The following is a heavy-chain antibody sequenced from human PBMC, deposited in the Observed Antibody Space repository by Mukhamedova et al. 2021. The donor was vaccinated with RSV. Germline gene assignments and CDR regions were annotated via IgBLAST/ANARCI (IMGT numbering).Heavy chain of an antibody. Sequence: ISSSSSYIYYADSVKGRFTISRDNAKNSLYLQMNSLRAEDTAVYYCARDGAHPRLYDSSGYWDYYYYYGMDVWGQGTPVTVSS. CDR3: ARDGAHPRLYDSSGYWDYYYYYGMDV. V-gene: IGHV3-21*01. J-gene: IGHJ6*02. CDR2: ISSSSSYI. D-gene: IGHD3-22*01.